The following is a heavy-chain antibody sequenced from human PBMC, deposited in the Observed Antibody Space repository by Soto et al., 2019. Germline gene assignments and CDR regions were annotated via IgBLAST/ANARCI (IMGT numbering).Heavy chain of an antibody. CDR3: AKDQDDYDYVWGSYRYDLNYYGMDV. Sequence: QVQLVESGGGVVQPGRSLRLSCAASGFTFSSYGMHWVRQAPGKGLEWGGVISYDGSNKYYADSVKGRFTISRDNSKNTLDRQMNSLRAEDTAVYYCAKDQDDYDYVWGSYRYDLNYYGMDVWGQGTTVTVSS. V-gene: IGHV3-30*18. J-gene: IGHJ6*02. CDR1: GFTFSSYG. D-gene: IGHD3-16*02. CDR2: ISYDGSNK.